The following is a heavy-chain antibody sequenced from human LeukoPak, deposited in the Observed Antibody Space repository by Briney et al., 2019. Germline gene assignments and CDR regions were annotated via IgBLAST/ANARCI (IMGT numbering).Heavy chain of an antibody. Sequence: PSETLSLTCTVSGGSISSSSYSWGWIRQPPGKGLEWIGNIYYSGSTYYNPSLKSRLTISVDTSKNQFSLKLSSVTAADTAVYYCARTVVTLDWYFDLWGRGTLVSVSS. V-gene: IGHV4-39*01. CDR3: ARTVVTLDWYFDL. J-gene: IGHJ2*01. CDR2: IYYSGST. CDR1: GGSISSSSYS. D-gene: IGHD4-23*01.